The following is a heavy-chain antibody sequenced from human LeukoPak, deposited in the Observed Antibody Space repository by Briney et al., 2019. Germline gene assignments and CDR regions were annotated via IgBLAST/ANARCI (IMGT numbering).Heavy chain of an antibody. CDR2: IYYSGST. CDR3: ARVVVPPWYFDL. J-gene: IGHJ2*01. V-gene: IGHV4-30-4*01. CDR1: GGSISSGDYY. Sequence: SETLSLTCTVSGGSISSGDYYWSWIRQPPGKGLEWIGYIYYSGSTYYNPSLRSRVTISVDTPKNQFSLKLSSVTAADTAVYYCARVVVPPWYFDLWGRGTLVTVSS. D-gene: IGHD2-15*01.